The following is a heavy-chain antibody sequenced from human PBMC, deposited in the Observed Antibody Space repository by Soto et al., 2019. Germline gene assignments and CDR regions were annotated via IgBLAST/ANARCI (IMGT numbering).Heavy chain of an antibody. V-gene: IGHV4-39*01. J-gene: IGHJ4*02. Sequence: SETLSLTCTVSGVTISSSIYYWGWLRQPPGKGLEWIGSIYYSGSTYYNPSLKSRVTISVDTSKNQFSLKLSSVTAADTAVYYCARLSVARADFDYWGQGTLVTVSS. D-gene: IGHD5-12*01. CDR3: ARLSVARADFDY. CDR1: GVTISSSIYY. CDR2: IYYSGST.